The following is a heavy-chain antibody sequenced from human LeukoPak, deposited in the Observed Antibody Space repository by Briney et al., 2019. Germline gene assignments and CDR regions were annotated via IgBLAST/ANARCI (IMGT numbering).Heavy chain of an antibody. CDR3: VRAVGAVAGPGDWFDP. Sequence: SETLSLTCNVSGDSITTSSFCWGWIRQTPGTGLEWIGTYYYTGDTYYNRSLKRRATIAVETSKDQFFLGLTSVTAADTAVYYCVRAVGAVAGPGDWFDPGGPGILVTVPS. V-gene: IGHV4-39*01. D-gene: IGHD6-19*01. CDR1: GDSITTSSFC. CDR2: YYYTGDT. J-gene: IGHJ5*02.